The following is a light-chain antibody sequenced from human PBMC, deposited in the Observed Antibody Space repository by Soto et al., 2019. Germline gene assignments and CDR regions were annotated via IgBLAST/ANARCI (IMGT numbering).Light chain of an antibody. V-gene: IGLV2-8*01. CDR3: SSYAGSDNYV. Sequence: QSALTQHPSASGSPGQSVTISCTGTSSDVGAYNYVSWYQQHPGKAPKLMIYEVIKRPSGVPDRFSGSKSGNTASLTVSGLQAEDEADYYCSSYAGSDNYVFGTGTKLTVL. CDR1: SSDVGAYNY. J-gene: IGLJ1*01. CDR2: EVI.